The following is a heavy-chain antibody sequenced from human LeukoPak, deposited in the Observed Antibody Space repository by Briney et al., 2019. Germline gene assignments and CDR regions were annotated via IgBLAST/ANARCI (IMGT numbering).Heavy chain of an antibody. V-gene: IGHV1-69*13. CDR1: GGTFSSYA. D-gene: IGHD5-18*01. CDR2: IIPIFGTA. CDR3: ARPRGYSYGYGGPFAY. J-gene: IGHJ4*02. Sequence: ASVKVSCKASGGTFSSYAISWVRQAPGQGLEWMGGIIPIFGTANYAQRFQGRVTITADESTSTAYMELSSLRSEDTAVYYCARPRGYSYGYGGPFAYWGQGTLVTVSS.